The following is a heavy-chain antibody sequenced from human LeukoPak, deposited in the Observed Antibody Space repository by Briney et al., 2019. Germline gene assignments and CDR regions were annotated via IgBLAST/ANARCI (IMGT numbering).Heavy chain of an antibody. V-gene: IGHV3-48*01. CDR2: ISSSTSFI. CDR3: AREPLDV. Sequence: PGGSLRLSCAASGFSFSSYGMNWVRQAPGKGLEWVSYISSSTSFIYYADSVKGRFTISRDTAKNSLYLQMNSLRAEDTAVYYCAREPLDVWGQGTTVTVSS. J-gene: IGHJ6*02. CDR1: GFSFSSYG.